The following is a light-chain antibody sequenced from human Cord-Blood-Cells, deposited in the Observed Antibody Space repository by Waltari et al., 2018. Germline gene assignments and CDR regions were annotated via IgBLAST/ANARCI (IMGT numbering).Light chain of an antibody. J-gene: IGLJ1*01. Sequence: QSALTQPASVSGSPGQSITISCTGTSSDVGGYNYVSWYQQHPGKAPKLMIYEVSKRPSGVSNRFSVSKSGNTASLTISGLQAEDEADYYCSSYTSSSTSFYVFGTGTKVTVL. CDR2: EVS. CDR1: SSDVGGYNY. CDR3: SSYTSSSTSFYV. V-gene: IGLV2-14*01.